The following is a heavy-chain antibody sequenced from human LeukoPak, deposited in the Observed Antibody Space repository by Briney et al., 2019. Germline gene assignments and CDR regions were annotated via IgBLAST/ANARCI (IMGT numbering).Heavy chain of an antibody. CDR2: IYHSGST. Sequence: SETLSLTCTVSGCSISSYYWSWIRQPPGKGLEWIGYIYHSGSTNYNPSLKSRVTISVDTSKNQFSLKLSSVTAADTAVYYCARDGYSGNDGLWGQGTLVTVSS. J-gene: IGHJ4*02. D-gene: IGHD5-12*01. V-gene: IGHV4-59*01. CDR1: GCSISSYY. CDR3: ARDGYSGNDGL.